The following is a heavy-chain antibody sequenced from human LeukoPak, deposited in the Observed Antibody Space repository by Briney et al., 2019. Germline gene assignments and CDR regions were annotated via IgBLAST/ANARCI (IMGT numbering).Heavy chain of an antibody. V-gene: IGHV3-11*04. D-gene: IGHD2-15*01. CDR2: ISNSGSAI. CDR1: GFTFSDYY. Sequence: PGGSLRLSCAASGFTFSDYYMSWIRQAPGKGLEWVSYISNSGSAIYYADSVKGRFTISRDNAKNLLYLQMNSLRADDTAVYYCARETYCSGGSCYKGNAFDIWGQGTMVTVSS. J-gene: IGHJ3*02. CDR3: ARETYCSGGSCYKGNAFDI.